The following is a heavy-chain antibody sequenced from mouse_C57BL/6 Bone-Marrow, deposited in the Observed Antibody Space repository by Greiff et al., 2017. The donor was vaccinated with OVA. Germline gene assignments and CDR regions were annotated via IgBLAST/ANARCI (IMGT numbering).Heavy chain of an antibody. D-gene: IGHD2-2*01. V-gene: IGHV5-12*01. CDR1: GFTFSDYY. J-gene: IGHJ3*01. Sequence: EVMLVESGGGLVQPGGSLKLSCAASGFTFSDYYMYWVRQTPEKRLEWVAYISNGGGSTYYPDTVKGRFTISRDNAKNTLYLQMGRLKSEDTAMYYCARRYYGSWFAYWGQGTLVTVSA. CDR3: ARRYYGSWFAY. CDR2: ISNGGGST.